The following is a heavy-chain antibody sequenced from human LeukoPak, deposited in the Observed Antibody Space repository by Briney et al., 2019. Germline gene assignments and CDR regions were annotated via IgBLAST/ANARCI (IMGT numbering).Heavy chain of an antibody. J-gene: IGHJ4*02. V-gene: IGHV3-74*01. CDR3: AREGDYGDYVLDY. CDR1: GFTFSRYW. D-gene: IGHD4-17*01. CDR2: IDTDGSST. Sequence: PGGSLRLSCAASGFTFSRYWMNWVRQAPGKGLVWVSRIDTDGSSTNHADSVKGRFTISRDNAKNTLHLQMNSLRVEDTAIYYCAREGDYGDYVLDYWGQGTLVTVSS.